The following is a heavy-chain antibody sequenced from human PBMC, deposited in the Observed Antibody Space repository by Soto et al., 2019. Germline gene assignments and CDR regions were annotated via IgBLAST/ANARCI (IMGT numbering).Heavy chain of an antibody. CDR1: GGSISSGGYY. Sequence: PSETLSLTCTVSGGSISSGGYYWSWIRQHPGKGLEWIRYIYYSGSTYYNPSLKSRVTISVDTSKNQFSLRLSSVTAADTAVYYCASETPMDDDSSGYYFDYWGQGTLVTVSS. D-gene: IGHD3-22*01. CDR3: ASETPMDDDSSGYYFDY. J-gene: IGHJ4*02. CDR2: IYYSGST. V-gene: IGHV4-31*03.